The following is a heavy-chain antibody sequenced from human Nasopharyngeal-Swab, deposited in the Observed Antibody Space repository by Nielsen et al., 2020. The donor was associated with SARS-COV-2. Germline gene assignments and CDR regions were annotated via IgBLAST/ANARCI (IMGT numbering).Heavy chain of an antibody. V-gene: IGHV4-39*07. CDR2: IYYSGST. CDR3: ARGAAYSSSPLFDY. Sequence: RQAPGKGLEWIGSIYYSGSTYYNPSLKSRVTISVDKSKNQSSLKLSSVTAADTAVYYCARGAAYSSSPLFDYWGQGTLVTVSS. J-gene: IGHJ4*02. D-gene: IGHD6-6*01.